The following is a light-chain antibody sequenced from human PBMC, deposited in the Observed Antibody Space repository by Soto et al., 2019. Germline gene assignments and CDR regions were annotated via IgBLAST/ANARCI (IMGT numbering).Light chain of an antibody. CDR3: ASFTRSVTVV. CDR2: DVN. J-gene: IGLJ2*01. V-gene: IGLV2-14*03. Sequence: QSALTQPASVSGSPGQSITISCAGTSSDGGGYNYVSWYQQHPGKVPRLIISDVNKRPSGVSDRFSGSKSGNTASLTISGLQSEDEDDYYCASFTRSVTVVFGGGTKLTVL. CDR1: SSDGGGYNY.